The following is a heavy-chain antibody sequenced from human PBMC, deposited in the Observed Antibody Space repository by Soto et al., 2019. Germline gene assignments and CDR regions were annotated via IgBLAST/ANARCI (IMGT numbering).Heavy chain of an antibody. Sequence: ASVKVSCKASGGTFSSYAISWVRQAPGQGLEWMGWISAYNGNTNYAQKLQGRVTMTTDTSTSTAYMELRSLRSDDTAVYYCARVVPYYYDSSGYETWFDPWGQGTLVTVSS. CDR2: ISAYNGNT. J-gene: IGHJ5*02. CDR1: GGTFSSYA. D-gene: IGHD3-22*01. CDR3: ARVVPYYYDSSGYETWFDP. V-gene: IGHV1-18*01.